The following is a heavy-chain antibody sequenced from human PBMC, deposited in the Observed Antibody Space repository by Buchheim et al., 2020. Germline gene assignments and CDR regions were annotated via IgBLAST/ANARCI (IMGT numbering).Heavy chain of an antibody. CDR3: ARDNANLWFGELFDDYYYYGMDV. D-gene: IGHD3-10*01. J-gene: IGHJ6*02. V-gene: IGHV3-21*01. Sequence: EVQLVESGGGLVKPGGSLRLSCAASGFTFSSYSMNWVRQAPGKGLEWVSSISSSSSYIYYADSVKGRFTISRDNAKNSLYLQMNSLRAEDTAVYYCARDNANLWFGELFDDYYYYGMDVWGQGTT. CDR1: GFTFSSYS. CDR2: ISSSSSYI.